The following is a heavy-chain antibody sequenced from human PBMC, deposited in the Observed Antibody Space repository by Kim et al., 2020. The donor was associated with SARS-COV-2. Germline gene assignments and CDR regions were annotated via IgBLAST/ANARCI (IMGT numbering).Heavy chain of an antibody. CDR3: ARGEDPLVVGPIPDP. CDR1: GYTFTGYY. J-gene: IGHJ5*02. Sequence: ASVKVSCKASGYTFTGYYMHWVRQAPGQGLEWMGWINPNSGGTNYAQKFQGRVTMTRDTSISTAYMELSRLRSDDTAVYYCARGEDPLVVGPIPDPWGQGTLVTVSS. D-gene: IGHD2-2*01. CDR2: INPNSGGT. V-gene: IGHV1-2*02.